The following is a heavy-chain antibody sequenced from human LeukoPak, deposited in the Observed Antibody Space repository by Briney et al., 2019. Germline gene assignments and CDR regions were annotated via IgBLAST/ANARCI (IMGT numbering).Heavy chain of an antibody. CDR1: GGSISSTSYY. D-gene: IGHD3-22*01. J-gene: IGHJ3*01. CDR3: AKAGVRYFDSSGLYAFDF. V-gene: IGHV4-39*01. Sequence: SETLSLTCAFSGGSISSTSYYWAWIRQPPGKGLEWVGTIYYSGRTYHNPSLKSRVTMSVDTSRNQFSLKLSSVDAADTAVYYCAKAGVRYFDSSGLYAFDFWGQGTTVTVSS. CDR2: IYYSGRT.